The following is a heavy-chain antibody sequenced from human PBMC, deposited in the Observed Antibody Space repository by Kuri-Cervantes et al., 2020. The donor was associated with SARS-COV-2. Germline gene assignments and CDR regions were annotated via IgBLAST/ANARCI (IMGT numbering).Heavy chain of an antibody. D-gene: IGHD3-3*02. J-gene: IGHJ6*02. CDR3: AKDRGHIFGVLKNVYYYQGVDV. CDR2: IYSGGST. V-gene: IGHV3-53*01. Sequence: GGSLTLSCAASGFTVSSNYMSWVRQAPGKGLEWVSVIYSGGSTYYADSVKGRFTISRDNSKNTLYLQMTSLRAEDTAVYYCAKDRGHIFGVLKNVYYYQGVDVWGQGTTVTVSS. CDR1: GFTVSSNY.